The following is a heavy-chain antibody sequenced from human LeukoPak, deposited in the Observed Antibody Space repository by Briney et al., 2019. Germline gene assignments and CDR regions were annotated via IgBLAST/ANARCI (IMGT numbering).Heavy chain of an antibody. J-gene: IGHJ5*02. CDR2: MRPNSDNT. V-gene: IGHV1-8*02. D-gene: IGHD4-23*01. Sequence: AASVKVSCKASGYTFSNYDINELRQAAGQGLEWMGWMRPNSDNTVYAQKFQGRLTMTTNTSINTAYVELNSLTSEDTAVYYCARGSQRGGNSAWGQGALVTVSS. CDR1: GYTFSNYD. CDR3: ARGSQRGGNSA.